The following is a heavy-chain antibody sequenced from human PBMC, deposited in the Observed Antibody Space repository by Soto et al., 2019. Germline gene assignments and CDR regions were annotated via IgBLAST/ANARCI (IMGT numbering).Heavy chain of an antibody. J-gene: IGHJ6*02. D-gene: IGHD3-10*01. CDR1: GYTFTSYG. V-gene: IGHV1-18*01. Sequence: QVQLVQSGAAVKKPGASVKVPCKASGYTFTSYGISWVRQAPGQGLEWMGWISAYNGNTNYAQKLQGRVTMTTDTSTSTAYMELRSLRSDDTAVYYCARDAGYYYGSGSYYTYYGMDVWGQWTTVTVSS. CDR3: ARDAGYYYGSGSYYTYYGMDV. CDR2: ISAYNGNT.